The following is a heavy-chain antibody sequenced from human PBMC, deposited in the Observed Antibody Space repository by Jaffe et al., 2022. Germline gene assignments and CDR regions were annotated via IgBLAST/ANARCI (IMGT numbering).Heavy chain of an antibody. Sequence: EVQLVESGGGLVQPGRSLRLSCTASGFTFGDYAMSWVRQAPGKGLEWVGFIRSKAYGGTTEYAASVKGRFTISRDDSKSIAYLQMNSLKTEDTAVYYCTIGRDVPGIAAAFLMDVWGKGTTVTVSS. J-gene: IGHJ6*03. CDR2: IRSKAYGGTT. V-gene: IGHV3-49*04. D-gene: IGHD6-13*01. CDR1: GFTFGDYA. CDR3: TIGRDVPGIAAAFLMDV.